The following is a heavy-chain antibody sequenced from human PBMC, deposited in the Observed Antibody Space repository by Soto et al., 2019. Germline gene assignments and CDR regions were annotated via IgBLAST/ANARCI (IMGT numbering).Heavy chain of an antibody. D-gene: IGHD1-26*01. V-gene: IGHV1-2*02. J-gene: IGHJ6*04. CDR1: GYTFTSYY. Sequence: GSSVKVSCKASGYTFTSYYMHWVRQAHGQGLEWMGWINPLSGSTNYAQKFKGRDTMTRDTSISTAYMQLTRLTSHDTAIYYCASHVMGHVYYFYYGMGVCDKGTTGAIAS. CDR3: ASHVMGHVYYFYYGMGV. CDR2: INPLSGST.